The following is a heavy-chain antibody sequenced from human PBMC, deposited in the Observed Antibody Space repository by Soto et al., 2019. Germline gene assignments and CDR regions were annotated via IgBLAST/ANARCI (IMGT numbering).Heavy chain of an antibody. J-gene: IGHJ1*01. V-gene: IGHV2-5*02. Sequence: QITLKESGPTLVKPTQTLTLTCTFSGFSLSTSGVAVGWIRQPPGKALEWLALIYWDGDKRYRPSLKSRVTITXYTSRNQVFLVMTNMDPVDTATYYCAHRRDSNSFQNWGQGTLVTVSS. CDR1: GFSLSTSGVA. D-gene: IGHD1-1*01. CDR3: AHRRDSNSFQN. CDR2: IYWDGDK.